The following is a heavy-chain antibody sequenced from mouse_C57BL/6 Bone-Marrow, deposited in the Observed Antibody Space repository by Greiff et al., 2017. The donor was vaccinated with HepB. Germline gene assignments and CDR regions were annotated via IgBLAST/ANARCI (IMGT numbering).Heavy chain of an antibody. V-gene: IGHV5-6*01. CDR2: ISSGGSYT. D-gene: IGHD4-1*01. J-gene: IGHJ3*01. CDR3: ARQLGGFAY. Sequence: EVQLMESGGDLVKPGGSLKLSCAASGFTFSSYGMSWVRQTPDKRLEWVATISSGGSYTYYPDSVKGRFTISRDNAKNTLYLQMSSLKSEDTAMYYCARQLGGFAYWGQGTLVTVSA. CDR1: GFTFSSYG.